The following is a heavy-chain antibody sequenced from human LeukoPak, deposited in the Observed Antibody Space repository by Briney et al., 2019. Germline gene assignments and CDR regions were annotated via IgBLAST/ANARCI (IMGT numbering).Heavy chain of an antibody. J-gene: IGHJ3*02. CDR2: IYYSGST. CDR3: ARSTGTITIFGVPRTFDI. Sequence: PSETLSLTCTVSGGSISSYYWSWIRQPPGKGLEWIGYIYYSGSTNYNPSLKSRVTISVDTSKNQFSLKLTSVTAADTAVYYCARSTGTITIFGVPRTFDIWGHGTMVTVSS. D-gene: IGHD3-3*01. CDR1: GGSISSYY. V-gene: IGHV4-59*01.